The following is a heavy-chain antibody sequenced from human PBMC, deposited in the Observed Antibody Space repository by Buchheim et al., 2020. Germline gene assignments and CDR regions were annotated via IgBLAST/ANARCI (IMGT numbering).Heavy chain of an antibody. J-gene: IGHJ6*02. V-gene: IGHV5-10-1*03. D-gene: IGHD5-24*01. CDR2: IDPSDSYT. CDR1: GYSFTSYW. Sequence: EVQLVQSGAEVKKPGESLRISCKGSGYSFTSYWISWVRQMPGKGLEWMGRIDPSDSYTNYSPSFQGHVTIPADKSISTAYLQWSSLKASDTAMYYCARHAATSRYYYYYGMDVWGQGTT. CDR3: ARHAATSRYYYYYGMDV.